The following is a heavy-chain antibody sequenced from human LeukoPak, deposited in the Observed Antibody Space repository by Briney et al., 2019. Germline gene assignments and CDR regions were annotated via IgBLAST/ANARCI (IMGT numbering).Heavy chain of an antibody. CDR3: ARGLNQYRSLGY. V-gene: IGHV4-34*01. D-gene: IGHD5-12*01. J-gene: IGHJ4*02. CDR1: GGSFSGYY. CDR2: INHSGST. Sequence: SETLSLTCAVYGGSFSGYYWSWIRQPPGKGLEWIGEINHSGSTNYNPSLKSRVTISVDTSKNQSSLKLSSVTAADTAVCYCARGLNQYRSLGYWGQGTLVTVSS.